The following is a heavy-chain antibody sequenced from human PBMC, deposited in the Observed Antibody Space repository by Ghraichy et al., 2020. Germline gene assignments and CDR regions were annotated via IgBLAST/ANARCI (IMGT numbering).Heavy chain of an antibody. CDR2: INKDGNKK. CDR3: VSGYDSGY. CDR1: GFTFSNYW. Sequence: GESLNISCVASGFTFSNYWMTWVRQVPGKGLEWVSNINKDGNKKYYVESVKGRFTVSRDNAKNSVYLQMNTLRPEDTAVYYCVSGYDSGYWGQGALVTVSP. J-gene: IGHJ4*02. V-gene: IGHV3-7*01. D-gene: IGHD5-12*01.